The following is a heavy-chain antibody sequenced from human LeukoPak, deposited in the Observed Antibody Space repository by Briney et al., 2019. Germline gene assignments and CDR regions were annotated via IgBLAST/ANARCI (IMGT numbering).Heavy chain of an antibody. CDR2: IYHSGST. CDR1: GGSISSSNW. CDR3: AVQYYYGSGSYYGRLDY. V-gene: IGHV4-4*02. J-gene: IGHJ4*02. D-gene: IGHD3-10*01. Sequence: PSGTLSLTCAVSGGSISSSNWWSWVRQPPGKGLERIGEIYHSGSTNYNPSLKSRVTISVDKSKNQFSLKLSSVTAADTAVYYCAVQYYYGSGSYYGRLDYWGQGTLVTVSS.